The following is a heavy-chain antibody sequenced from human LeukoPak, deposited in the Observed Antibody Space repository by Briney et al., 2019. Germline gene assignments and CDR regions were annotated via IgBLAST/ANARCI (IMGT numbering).Heavy chain of an antibody. CDR2: INPSGGST. J-gene: IGHJ2*01. Sequence: GASVKVSCKASGYTFTSYYMHWARQAPGQGLEWMGIINPSGGSTSYAQKFQGRVTMTRDTSTSTVYMELSSLRSEDTAVYYCARDLGSPEWYFDLWGRGTLVTVSS. CDR3: ARDLGSPEWYFDL. V-gene: IGHV1-46*01. CDR1: GYTFTSYY. D-gene: IGHD2-15*01.